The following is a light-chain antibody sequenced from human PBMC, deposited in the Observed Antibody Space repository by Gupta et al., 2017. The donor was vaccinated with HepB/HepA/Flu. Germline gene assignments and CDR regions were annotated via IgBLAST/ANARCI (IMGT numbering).Light chain of an antibody. CDR3: QQYDIPAVYT. V-gene: IGKV3-20*01. Sequence: DMEFTESLGTVSLSRGERGTHSCRCSQNGNSDYLVWYQQKPGQAPRLLIYDASSRATGIPDRFSGGGSGTDFALTISRLEPEDFAVYYCQQYDIPAVYTFGQGTKVEIQ. J-gene: IGKJ2*01. CDR1: QNGNSDY. CDR2: DAS.